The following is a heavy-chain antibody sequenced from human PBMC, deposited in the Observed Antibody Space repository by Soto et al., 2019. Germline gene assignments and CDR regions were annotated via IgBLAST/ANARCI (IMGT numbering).Heavy chain of an antibody. CDR2: ISSSSSYI. CDR1: GFTFSSYS. CDR3: AREKARAWELLTAFDY. D-gene: IGHD1-26*01. Sequence: EVQLVESGGGLVQPGGSLRLSCAASGFTFSSYSMNWVRQAPGKGLEWVSSISSSSSYIYYADSVKGRFTISRDNAKNSLYLQMNSLRAEDTAVYYCAREKARAWELLTAFDYWGQGTLVTVSS. J-gene: IGHJ4*02. V-gene: IGHV3-21*01.